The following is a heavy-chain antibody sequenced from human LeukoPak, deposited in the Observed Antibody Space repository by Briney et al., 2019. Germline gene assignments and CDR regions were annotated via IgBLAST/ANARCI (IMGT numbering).Heavy chain of an antibody. D-gene: IGHD3-22*01. CDR2: ISAYNGNT. CDR1: GYTFPRYG. Sequence: ASVPVSYKASGYTFPRYGISRVRLDPGPGLEWMGWISAYNGNTNYAQKLQGRVTMTTDTSTSTAYMELRSLRSDDSAVYYCARDSGDSSGYYYGGGDYMDVWGKGTTVTVSS. CDR3: ARDSGDSSGYYYGGGDYMDV. V-gene: IGHV1-18*01. J-gene: IGHJ6*03.